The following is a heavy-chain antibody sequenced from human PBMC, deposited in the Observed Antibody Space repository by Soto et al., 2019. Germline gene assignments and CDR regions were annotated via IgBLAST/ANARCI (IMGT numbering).Heavy chain of an antibody. D-gene: IGHD1-26*01. CDR3: AKDGWELRLRRYFDY. Sequence: GGSLRLSCAASGFTFSSYGMHWVRQAPGKGLEWVVVISYDGSNKYYADSVKGRFTISRDNSKNTLYLQMNSLRAEDTAVYYCAKDGWELRLRRYFDYWGQGTLVTVSS. CDR2: ISYDGSNK. V-gene: IGHV3-30*18. CDR1: GFTFSSYG. J-gene: IGHJ4*02.